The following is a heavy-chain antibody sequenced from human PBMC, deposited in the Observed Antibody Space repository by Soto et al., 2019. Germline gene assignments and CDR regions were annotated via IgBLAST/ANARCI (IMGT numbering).Heavy chain of an antibody. CDR2: IYYRGST. D-gene: IGHD4-17*01. CDR3: ARDFRFQGRYYAEYLGYGLDV. J-gene: IGHJ6*02. V-gene: IGHV4-59*13. CDR1: GGSMDNFY. Sequence: PSETLSLTCTVSGGSMDNFYWSWIRQSPGKGLEWIGYIYYRGSTYYNPSLKSRITISVDTSKSQFSLKLNSVTAADTAVYYCARDFRFQGRYYAEYLGYGLDVWGQGITVTVSS.